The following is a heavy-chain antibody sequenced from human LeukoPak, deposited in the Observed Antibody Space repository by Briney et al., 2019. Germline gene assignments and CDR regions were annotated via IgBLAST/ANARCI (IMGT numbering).Heavy chain of an antibody. CDR2: MNPNSGNT. V-gene: IGHV1-8*01. Sequence: ASVKVSCKASGYSFPSYDINWVRQATGQGLEWMGWMNPNSGNTGYAQKFQGRVTMTRDTSISTAYMELSSLRSEDTAVYYCARVPTPSLNWFDPWGQGTLVTVSS. J-gene: IGHJ5*02. CDR3: ARVPTPSLNWFDP. CDR1: GYSFPSYD.